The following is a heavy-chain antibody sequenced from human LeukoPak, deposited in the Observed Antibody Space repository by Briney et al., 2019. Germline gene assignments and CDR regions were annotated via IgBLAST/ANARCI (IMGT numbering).Heavy chain of an antibody. CDR3: AKDPIGGERWLQLELGFDY. D-gene: IGHD5-24*01. Sequence: GGSLRLSCAASGFTFSSYAMSWVRQAPGKGLEWVSAISGSGGSTYYADSVKGRFTISRDNSKNTLYLQMNSLRAEDTAVYYCAKDPIGGERWLQLELGFDYWGQGTLVTVSS. J-gene: IGHJ4*02. CDR2: ISGSGGST. V-gene: IGHV3-23*01. CDR1: GFTFSSYA.